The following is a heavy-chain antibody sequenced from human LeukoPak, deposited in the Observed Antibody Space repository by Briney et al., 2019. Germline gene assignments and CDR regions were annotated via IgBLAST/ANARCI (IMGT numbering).Heavy chain of an antibody. J-gene: IGHJ4*02. CDR3: AARPYSSGWEFDY. D-gene: IGHD6-19*01. CDR2: ISGSGTST. CDR1: GFTFSSYW. V-gene: IGHV3-23*01. Sequence: GGSLRLSCAASGFTFSSYWMNWVRQAPGKGLEWVSAISGSGTSTFYADSVRGRFTISRDNSKNTLYLQMSSLRAEDTAVYYCAARPYSSGWEFDYWGRGTLVTVSS.